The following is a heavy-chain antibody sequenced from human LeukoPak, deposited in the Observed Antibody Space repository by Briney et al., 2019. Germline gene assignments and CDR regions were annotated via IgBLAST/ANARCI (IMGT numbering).Heavy chain of an antibody. J-gene: IGHJ6*03. Sequence: PSQTLSLTCTVSGGSISSGSYYWSWIRQPAGKGLEWIGRIYTSGSTNYNPSLKSRVTISVDTSKNQFSLKLNSVTAADTAVYYCASSILTDYYSYFYYMDVWGKGTTVTISS. V-gene: IGHV4-61*02. CDR3: ASSILTDYYSYFYYMDV. CDR1: GGSISSGSYY. CDR2: IYTSGST. D-gene: IGHD3-9*01.